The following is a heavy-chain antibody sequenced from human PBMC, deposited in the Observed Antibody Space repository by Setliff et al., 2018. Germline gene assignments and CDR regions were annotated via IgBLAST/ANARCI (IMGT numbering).Heavy chain of an antibody. J-gene: IGHJ4*02. CDR2: IYYSGST. D-gene: IGHD3-22*01. CDR1: GGSISRYY. CDR3: AREYYYARSRNFDY. Sequence: SETLSLTCSVSGGSISRYYWSWIRQSPGEGLEWIGYIYYSGSTNYNPSLKSRVSISVDTSKNQFSLRLTSVTAADTAVYYCAREYYYARSRNFDYWGQGTLVTVSS. V-gene: IGHV4-59*01.